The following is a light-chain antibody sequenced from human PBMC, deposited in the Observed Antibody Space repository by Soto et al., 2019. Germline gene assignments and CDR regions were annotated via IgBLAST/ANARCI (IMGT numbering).Light chain of an antibody. Sequence: DIQMTQSPSSLSASVGDRVTITCRASQGISNYLAWYQQKPGRVPKLLIYEASTSQSGVPSRFSGSGSDTDFTLTISSLQPEDVATYYCQKYNSAPRTFGQGTKVEIK. CDR3: QKYNSAPRT. V-gene: IGKV1-27*01. CDR2: EAS. CDR1: QGISNY. J-gene: IGKJ1*01.